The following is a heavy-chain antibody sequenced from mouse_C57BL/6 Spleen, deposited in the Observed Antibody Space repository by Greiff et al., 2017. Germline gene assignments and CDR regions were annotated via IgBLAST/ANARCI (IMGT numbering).Heavy chain of an antibody. D-gene: IGHD1-1*01. CDR2: IYPGAGDP. V-gene: IGHV1-80*01. Sequence: VQLQQSGAELVKPGASVKISCKASGYAFSRYWMNWVKQRPGKGLEWIGQIYPGAGDPNYNGKFKGKATLTADKSSSTAYMQISSLTSEDSAVYFCARDYYYCSSSYAMDDWGQGTSVTVSS. J-gene: IGHJ4*01. CDR3: ARDYYYCSSSYAMDD. CDR1: GYAFSRYW.